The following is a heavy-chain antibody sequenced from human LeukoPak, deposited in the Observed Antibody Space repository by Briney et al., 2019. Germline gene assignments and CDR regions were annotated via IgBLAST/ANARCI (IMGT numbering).Heavy chain of an antibody. V-gene: IGHV3-30-3*01. Sequence: SGGSLRLSCAASGFTFSSYAMHWVRQAPGKGLEWVAVISYDGSNKYYADSVKGRFTISRDNSKNTLYLQMNSLRAEDTAVYYCARDQEGCGGDCYPFMGYYYYYYMDVWGKGTTVTVSS. CDR2: ISYDGSNK. J-gene: IGHJ6*03. CDR3: ARDQEGCGGDCYPFMGYYYYYYMDV. CDR1: GFTFSSYA. D-gene: IGHD2-21*01.